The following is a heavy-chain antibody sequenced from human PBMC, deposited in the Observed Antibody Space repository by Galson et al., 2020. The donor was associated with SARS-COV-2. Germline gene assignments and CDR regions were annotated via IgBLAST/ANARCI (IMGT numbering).Heavy chain of an antibody. CDR3: ARGHGDSSDAFDI. CDR1: GFTFSSYG. J-gene: IGHJ3*02. CDR2: IWYDGSNK. Sequence: GGSLRLSCAASGFTFSSYGMHWVRQAPGKGLEWVAVIWYDGSNKYYADSVKGRFTISRDNSKNTLYLQMNSLGAEDTAVYYCARGHGDSSDAFDIWGQGTMVTVSS. V-gene: IGHV3-33*01. D-gene: IGHD4-17*01.